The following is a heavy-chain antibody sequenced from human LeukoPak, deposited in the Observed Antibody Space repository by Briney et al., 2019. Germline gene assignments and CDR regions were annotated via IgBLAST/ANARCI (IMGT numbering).Heavy chain of an antibody. D-gene: IGHD3-9*01. J-gene: IGHJ4*02. CDR1: GFTFSSYE. Sequence: GGSLRLSCAASGFTFSSYEMNWVRQAPGKGLEWVSYISSSGSTIYYADSVKGRFTISRDNAKNSLYLQMNSLRAEDTAVYYCASPSDRLYYDILTGYYQAHPTGPLDYWGQGTLVTVSS. V-gene: IGHV3-48*03. CDR3: ASPSDRLYYDILTGYYQAHPTGPLDY. CDR2: ISSSGSTI.